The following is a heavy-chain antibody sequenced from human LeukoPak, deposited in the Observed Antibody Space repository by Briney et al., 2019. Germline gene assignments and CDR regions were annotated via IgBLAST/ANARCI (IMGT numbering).Heavy chain of an antibody. V-gene: IGHV3-30-3*01. CDR1: GFTFSSHA. Sequence: GGSLRLSCAASGFTFSSHAIHWVRQAPGKGLEWVADMSYDGNNKYYAESVKGRFTISRDNSKNTLYLQMNNLITEDTAVYYCARDGDTAIRGVNFDYWGQGTLVTVSS. J-gene: IGHJ4*02. D-gene: IGHD3-10*01. CDR2: MSYDGNNK. CDR3: ARDGDTAIRGVNFDY.